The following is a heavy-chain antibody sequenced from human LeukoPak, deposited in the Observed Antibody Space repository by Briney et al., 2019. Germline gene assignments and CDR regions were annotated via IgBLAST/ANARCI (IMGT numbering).Heavy chain of an antibody. V-gene: IGHV3-23*01. D-gene: IGHD3-10*01. CDR3: AKDGLLWFGELGNWFDP. CDR2: ISGSGGST. Sequence: AGGSLRLSCAASGFTFSSYGMSWVRQAPGKGLEWVSAISGSGGSTYYADSVKGRFTISRDNSKNTLYLQMNSLRAEDTAVYYCAKDGLLWFGELGNWFDPWGQGTLVTVSS. CDR1: GFTFSSYG. J-gene: IGHJ5*02.